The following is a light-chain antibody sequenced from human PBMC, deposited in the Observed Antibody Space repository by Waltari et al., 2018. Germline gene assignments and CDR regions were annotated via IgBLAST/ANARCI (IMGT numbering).Light chain of an antibody. CDR2: GSS. V-gene: IGKV1-39*01. CDR3: QQSYSTPPT. J-gene: IGKJ1*01. CDR1: QSIASY. Sequence: DIQMTQSPSSLSASVGDRITITCRASQSIASYLNWYQQRPGKAPNLLIYGSSSLQSGVPSRFSGSGSGTDFFLTINSLQREDFAMYFCQQSYSTPPTFGQGTKVEI.